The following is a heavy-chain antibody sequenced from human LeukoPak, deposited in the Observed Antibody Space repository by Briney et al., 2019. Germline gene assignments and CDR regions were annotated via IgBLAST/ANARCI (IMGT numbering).Heavy chain of an antibody. D-gene: IGHD3-10*01. CDR1: GFTFEDYA. CDR3: VSGTRFGELLWYFDY. V-gene: IGHV3-9*01. CDR2: ISWNSGSV. Sequence: GGSLRLSCAASGFTFEDYAMHWVRQAPGKGLEWVSGISWNSGSVGYADSVKGRFTISRDNAKNSLYLQMNSLRAEDTALYYCVSGTRFGELLWYFDYWGQGTLVTVSS. J-gene: IGHJ4*02.